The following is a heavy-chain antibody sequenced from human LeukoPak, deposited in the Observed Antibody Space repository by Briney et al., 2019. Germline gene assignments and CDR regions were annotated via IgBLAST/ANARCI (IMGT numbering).Heavy chain of an antibody. D-gene: IGHD6-19*01. Sequence: ASVKVSCKASGYTFTSYYMHWVRQAPGQGLEWMGIINPSGGSTSYAQKFQGRVTMTRDTSTSTVYMELSSLRAEDTAVYYCAKEIFSREYSSGWYTFAFDIWGQGTMVTVSS. CDR3: AKEIFSREYSSGWYTFAFDI. J-gene: IGHJ3*02. CDR1: GYTFTSYY. V-gene: IGHV1-46*01. CDR2: INPSGGST.